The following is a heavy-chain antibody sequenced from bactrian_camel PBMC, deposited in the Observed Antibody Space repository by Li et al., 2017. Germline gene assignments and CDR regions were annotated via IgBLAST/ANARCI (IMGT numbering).Heavy chain of an antibody. D-gene: IGHD7*01. V-gene: IGHV3S54*01. CDR1: GSTGN. J-gene: IGHJ4*01. CDR2: IYTGGGST. Sequence: HVQLVESGGGSVQAGGSLRLSCAASGSTGNMGWFRQAPGKEREGVAAIYTGGGSTYYADSVKGRFTISQDNAKNTVYLQMLSLKPEDTAMYYCAARSLPGVVPPLAESSYNIWGQGTQVTVS. CDR3: AARSLPGVVPPLAESSYNI.